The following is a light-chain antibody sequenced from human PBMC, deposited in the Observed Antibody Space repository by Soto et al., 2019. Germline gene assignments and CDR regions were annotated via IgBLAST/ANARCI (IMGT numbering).Light chain of an antibody. CDR1: SSDVGGYDS. Sequence: QSALTQPASVSGSPGQSITISCTGTSSDVGGYDSVSWYQHHPGKAPKLIIYDVSNRPSGVSNRFSCSKSGNTASLTISGLQAEDEADYYCSSYTSSITLVFGGGTKLTVL. J-gene: IGLJ2*01. V-gene: IGLV2-14*03. CDR3: SSYTSSITLV. CDR2: DVS.